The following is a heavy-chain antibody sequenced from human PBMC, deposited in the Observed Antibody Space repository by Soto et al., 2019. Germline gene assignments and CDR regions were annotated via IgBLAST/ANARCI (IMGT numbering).Heavy chain of an antibody. CDR2: VYYTGST. CDR3: ARSVAVPGAHIDY. J-gene: IGHJ4*02. D-gene: IGHD6-19*01. V-gene: IGHV4-59*01. CDR1: GGSISGSY. Sequence: SETLSLTCSVSGGSISGSYWSWIRQSPGKGLEWLGYVYYTGSTYYSPSLRSRVSISVDTSKNEFSLRLSSVTAADTAVYFCARSVAVPGAHIDYWGQGAQVTVSS.